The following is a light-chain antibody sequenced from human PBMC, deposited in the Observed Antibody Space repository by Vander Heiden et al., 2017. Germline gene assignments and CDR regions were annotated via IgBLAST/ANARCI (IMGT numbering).Light chain of an antibody. CDR3: QQCDSTLIT. CDR2: AAS. Sequence: DIQMTQSPSSLSASVGDRVTITCRASQSISSYLNWYQQKPGKAPKLLIYAASSLQSGVPSRFSGSGSGTDFTLTISSLQPEDFATYYCQQCDSTLITFGQGTRLEIK. CDR1: QSISSY. J-gene: IGKJ5*01. V-gene: IGKV1-39*01.